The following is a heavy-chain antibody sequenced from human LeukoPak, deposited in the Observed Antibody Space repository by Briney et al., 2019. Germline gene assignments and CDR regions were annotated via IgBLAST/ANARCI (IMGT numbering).Heavy chain of an antibody. V-gene: IGHV3-15*01. CDR2: IKSKTDGGTT. Sequence: KPGGPLRLSCAASGFTFSNAWMSWVRQAPGKGLEWVGRIKSKTDGGTTDYAAPVKGRFTISRDDSKNTLYLQMNSLKTEDTAVYYCTTGTWELPYDAFDIWGQGTMVTVSS. CDR3: TTGTWELPYDAFDI. J-gene: IGHJ3*02. CDR1: GFTFSNAW. D-gene: IGHD1-26*01.